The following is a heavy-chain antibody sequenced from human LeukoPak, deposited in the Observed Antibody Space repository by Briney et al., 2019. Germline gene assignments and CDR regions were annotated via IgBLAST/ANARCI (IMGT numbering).Heavy chain of an antibody. CDR3: ARERDYYDSSGYY. V-gene: IGHV4-31*03. J-gene: IGHJ4*02. CDR2: IYYSGST. CDR1: GGSISSGGYY. D-gene: IGHD3-22*01. Sequence: PSETLSLTCTVSGGSISSGGYYWSWIRQHPGKGLEWIGYIYYSGSTYYSPSLKSRVTISVDTSKNQFSLKLSSVTAADTAVYYCARERDYYDSSGYYWGQGTLVTVSS.